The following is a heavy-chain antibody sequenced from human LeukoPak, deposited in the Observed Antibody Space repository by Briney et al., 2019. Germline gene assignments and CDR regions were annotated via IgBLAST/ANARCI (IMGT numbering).Heavy chain of an antibody. V-gene: IGHV4-59*08. Sequence: TETLSLTCTVSGGSISSYYWSWIRQPPGKGLEWIGYIYYSGSTNYNPSLKSRVTISVDTSKNQFSLKLSSVTAADTAVYYCARHGNVLRFLEWLKYFDYWGQGTLVTVSS. CDR1: GGSISSYY. CDR3: ARHGNVLRFLEWLKYFDY. J-gene: IGHJ4*02. CDR2: IYYSGST. D-gene: IGHD3-3*01.